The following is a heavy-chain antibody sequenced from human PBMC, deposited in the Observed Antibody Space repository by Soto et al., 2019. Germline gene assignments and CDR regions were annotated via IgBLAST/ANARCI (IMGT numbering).Heavy chain of an antibody. D-gene: IGHD3-10*01. J-gene: IGHJ6*02. CDR1: EFTFSNYG. V-gene: IGHV3-33*01. CDR3: ASDDEYSGNGMDV. Sequence: QVQLVESGGGVVQPGRSLRLSCAASEFTFSNYGMHWVRQAPGKGLEWVAVILNDGSNRYHADSVKDRFTISRDNSNNTLYLQMHSLRAEDTAVYYCASDDEYSGNGMDVWGQGTTVTVS. CDR2: ILNDGSNR.